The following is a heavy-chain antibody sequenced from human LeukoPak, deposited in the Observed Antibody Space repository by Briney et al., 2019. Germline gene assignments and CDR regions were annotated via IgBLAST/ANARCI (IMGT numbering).Heavy chain of an antibody. CDR3: ARSYSSGGNGDY. J-gene: IGHJ4*02. CDR1: GFTFSSYA. Sequence: PGRSLRLSCAASGFTFSSYAMHWVRQAPGKGLEWVAVISYDGSNKYYADSVKGRFTISRDNSKNTLYLQMNSLRAEDTAVYYCARSYSSGGNGDYWGQGTLVTVSS. CDR2: ISYDGSNK. D-gene: IGHD6-19*01. V-gene: IGHV3-30-3*01.